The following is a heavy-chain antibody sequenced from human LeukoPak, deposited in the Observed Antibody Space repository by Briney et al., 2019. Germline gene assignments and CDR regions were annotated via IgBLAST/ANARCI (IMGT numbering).Heavy chain of an antibody. D-gene: IGHD3-16*01. Sequence: PSETLSLTCTVSSGFSTHYYWNWIRQPPGKALEWIGCVSDTGRTTYNPSLKSRLTISVDTSKRQFSLTLTSLTAADTAVYYCTKGYYEPFDAWGQGILVTVSS. CDR3: TKGYYEPFDA. V-gene: IGHV4-59*01. CDR2: VSDTGRT. CDR1: SGFSTHYY. J-gene: IGHJ5*02.